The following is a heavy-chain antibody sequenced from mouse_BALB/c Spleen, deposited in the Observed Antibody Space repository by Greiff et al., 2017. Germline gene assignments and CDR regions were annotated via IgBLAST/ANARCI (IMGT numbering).Heavy chain of an antibody. CDR3: ARQNYYGSSGYYAMDY. Sequence: EVQVVESGGGLVQPGGSLKLSCAASGFTFSSYTMSWVRQTPEKRLEWVAYISNGGGSTYYPDTVKGRFTISRDNAKNTLYLQMSSLKSEDTAMYYCARQNYYGSSGYYAMDYWGQGTSATVSS. CDR1: GFTFSSYT. D-gene: IGHD1-1*01. V-gene: IGHV5-12-2*01. J-gene: IGHJ4*01. CDR2: ISNGGGST.